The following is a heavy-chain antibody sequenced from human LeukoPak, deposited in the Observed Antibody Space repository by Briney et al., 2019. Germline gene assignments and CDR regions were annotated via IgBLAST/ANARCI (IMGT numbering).Heavy chain of an antibody. V-gene: IGHV5-51*01. J-gene: IGHJ4*02. CDR3: ARLVFAAATISPFDY. D-gene: IGHD6-13*01. CDR2: IYPGDSDT. CDR1: GYSFTSYW. Sequence: GESLKISCKGSGYSFTSYWIGWVRQLPGKGLERMGIIYPGDSDTRYSPSFQGQVTISADKSISTAYLQWSSLKASDTAMYYCARLVFAAATISPFDYWGQGTLVTVSS.